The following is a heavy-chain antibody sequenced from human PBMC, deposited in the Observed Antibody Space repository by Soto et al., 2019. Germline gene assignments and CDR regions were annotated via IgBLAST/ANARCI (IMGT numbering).Heavy chain of an antibody. CDR3: ARVVYGDFRQYNWFDP. D-gene: IGHD4-17*01. J-gene: IGHJ5*02. CDR2: ISSFSTTI. Sequence: QVQLAESGGGLVKPGGSLRLSCAAAGFTFSDYYMSWIRQAPGKGLEWVSYISSFSTTIYYADSVNGRFTISRDNAKSSLSLHMDSLRAEDTAVYFCARVVYGDFRQYNWFDPWGQGTLVTVSS. CDR1: GFTFSDYY. V-gene: IGHV3-11*01.